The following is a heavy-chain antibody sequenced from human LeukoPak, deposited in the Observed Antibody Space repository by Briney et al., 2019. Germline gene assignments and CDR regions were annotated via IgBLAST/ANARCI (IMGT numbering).Heavy chain of an antibody. J-gene: IGHJ4*02. Sequence: PGGSLRLSCSASGFTFSSSPMHWVRQAPGKGLEYVSAISSNGGSTYYADSVKGRFTISRDNSKNTLYLQMSSLRAEDTAVYYCVKAYYDSSGKDYWGQGTLVTVSS. CDR2: ISSNGGST. CDR3: VKAYYDSSGKDY. D-gene: IGHD3-22*01. CDR1: GFTFSSSP. V-gene: IGHV3-64D*09.